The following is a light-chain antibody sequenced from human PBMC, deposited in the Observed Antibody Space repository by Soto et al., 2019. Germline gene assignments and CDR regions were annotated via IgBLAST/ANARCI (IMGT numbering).Light chain of an antibody. V-gene: IGKV3-20*01. CDR1: QSVSSSY. Sequence: EIVLTQSPGTLSLSPGERATLSCRAIQSVSSSYLAWYQQKPGQAPRLLIYGASSRATGIPDRFSGSGSGTDFTLTISRLEPEAFAVYYCQQYGSSPTWTFGQGTKVDIK. J-gene: IGKJ1*01. CDR2: GAS. CDR3: QQYGSSPTWT.